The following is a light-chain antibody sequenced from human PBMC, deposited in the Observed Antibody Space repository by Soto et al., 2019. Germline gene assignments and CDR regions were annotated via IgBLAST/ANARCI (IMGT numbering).Light chain of an antibody. CDR1: QGVSNY. CDR2: DAS. V-gene: IGKV3-11*01. CDR3: QQRSSWPLLT. Sequence: EIVLTQSPATLSLSPGERATLSCRASQGVSNYLAWFQQKPGQAPRLLIYDASNRATGIPARFSGSGSGTDFTLTISRLEPEDFAVYYCQQRSSWPLLTFGGGTKVEI. J-gene: IGKJ4*01.